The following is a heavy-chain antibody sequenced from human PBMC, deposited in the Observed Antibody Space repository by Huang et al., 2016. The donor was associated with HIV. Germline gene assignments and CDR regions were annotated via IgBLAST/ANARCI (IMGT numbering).Heavy chain of an antibody. CDR2: ISYDGSEK. Sequence: QVQLVESGGGVVQPGRSLRLYCAASGFIFRTSGFHWVRQAPGKGLEWLAFISYDGSEKYYAASVKGRFTISRDNSKNTLYLQMNRLRAEDTAVFYCAKDHGLRYLDWPHFDYWGQGTLVTVSS. D-gene: IGHD3-9*01. J-gene: IGHJ4*02. CDR1: GFIFRTSG. V-gene: IGHV3-30*18. CDR3: AKDHGLRYLDWPHFDY.